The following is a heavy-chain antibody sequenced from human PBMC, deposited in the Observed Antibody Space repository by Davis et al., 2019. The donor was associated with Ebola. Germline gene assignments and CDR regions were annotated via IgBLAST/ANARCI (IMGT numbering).Heavy chain of an antibody. Sequence: ASVKVSCKASGYTFTSYYMHWVRQAPGQGLEWMGTINPSGGSTSYAQKFQGRVTMTRDTSTSTVYMELSSLRSEDTAVYYCARDGPDSSGYRLDAFDIWGQGTMVTVSS. CDR2: INPSGGST. V-gene: IGHV1-46*01. D-gene: IGHD3-22*01. J-gene: IGHJ3*02. CDR3: ARDGPDSSGYRLDAFDI. CDR1: GYTFTSYY.